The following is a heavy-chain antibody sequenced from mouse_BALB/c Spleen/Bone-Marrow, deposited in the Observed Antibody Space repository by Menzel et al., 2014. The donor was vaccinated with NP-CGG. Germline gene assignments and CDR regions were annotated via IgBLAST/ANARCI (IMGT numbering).Heavy chain of an antibody. V-gene: IGHV15-2*02. CDR2: ILPSIGRT. J-gene: IGHJ4*01. CDR3: AKEGLYDGYSYGMDY. D-gene: IGHD2-3*01. CDR1: DSEVFPIAY. Sequence: QVQLKESGSELRSPGSSVKLSCKDFDSEVFPIAYMSWVRQKPGHGFEWIGDILPSIGRTIYGEKFEDKATLDADTVSNTAFLGLNRPTSEESANLYCAKEGLYDGYSYGMDYWGQGTSVTVSS.